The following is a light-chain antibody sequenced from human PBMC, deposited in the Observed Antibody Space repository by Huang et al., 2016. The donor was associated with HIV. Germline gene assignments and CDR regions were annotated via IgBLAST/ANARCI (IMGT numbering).Light chain of an antibody. CDR2: GAS. V-gene: IGKV4-1*01. CDR1: QIVLHSSANKNF. Sequence: DIVMTQSPDSLAVSLGERATINCKSSQIVLHSSANKNFLAWYQQKPGQPPKLLIYGASTRGSGVPDRFSGRGSGTDFTLTISSLQAEDVAVYYCQQYYASSITFGQGTRLEIK. CDR3: QQYYASSIT. J-gene: IGKJ5*01.